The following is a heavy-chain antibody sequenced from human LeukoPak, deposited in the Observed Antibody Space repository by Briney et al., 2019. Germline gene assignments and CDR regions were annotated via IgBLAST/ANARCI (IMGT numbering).Heavy chain of an antibody. D-gene: IGHD3-10*01. CDR3: ARGPRLMVRGVLGGY. CDR1: GFTCSSYA. J-gene: IGHJ4*02. Sequence: GRSLRLSCAASGFTCSSYAMHWVRQAPGKGLEWVAVISYDGSNKYYADSVKGRFTISRDNSKNTLYLQMNSLRAEDTAVYYCARGPRLMVRGVLGGYWGRGTLVTVSS. CDR2: ISYDGSNK. V-gene: IGHV3-30*04.